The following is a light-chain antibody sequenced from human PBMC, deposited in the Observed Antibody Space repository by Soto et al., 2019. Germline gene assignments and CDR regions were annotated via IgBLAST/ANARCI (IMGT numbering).Light chain of an antibody. CDR1: QSVSSSY. J-gene: IGKJ2*01. Sequence: EMVLTQSPGTLSLSPGERATLSCRASQSVSSSYLAWYQQKPGQAPRLLLYGASSRATGIPDRFSGSGSGTDFTRTISRLEPEDFAVYYCQQYCSSPPFGQGTKLEIK. V-gene: IGKV3-20*01. CDR3: QQYCSSPP. CDR2: GAS.